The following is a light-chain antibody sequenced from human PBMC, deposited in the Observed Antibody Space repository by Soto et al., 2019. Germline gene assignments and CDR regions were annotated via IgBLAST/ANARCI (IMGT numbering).Light chain of an antibody. CDR1: SSNIGSNY. Sequence: QSVLTQPPSASGTPGQRVTLSCSGSSSNIGSNYVYWYQQLQGTAPKLLIYSNNQRPSGVPDRFSGSKSGTSASLAISGLRSEDEADYYCAAWDDSLSGPVFGGGTKRTVL. CDR2: SNN. J-gene: IGLJ2*01. CDR3: AAWDDSLSGPV. V-gene: IGLV1-47*02.